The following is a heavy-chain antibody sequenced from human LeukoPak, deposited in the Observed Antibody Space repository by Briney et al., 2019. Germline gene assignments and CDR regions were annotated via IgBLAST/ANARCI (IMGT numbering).Heavy chain of an antibody. D-gene: IGHD5-12*01. V-gene: IGHV3-7*04. J-gene: IGHJ4*02. Sequence: GGSLRLSCAASGFTFSRFWMSWVRQAPGKGLEWVANIKQDGSEKYYVDSVKGRLTISRDNAKSSLYLQMNSLRAEDTAVFYCARDGTYTDYDPDFDIWGQGTLVTVSS. CDR1: GFTFSRFW. CDR2: IKQDGSEK. CDR3: ARDGTYTDYDPDFDI.